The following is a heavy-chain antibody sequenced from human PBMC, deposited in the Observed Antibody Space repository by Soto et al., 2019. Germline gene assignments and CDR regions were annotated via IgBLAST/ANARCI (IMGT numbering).Heavy chain of an antibody. CDR1: GFTFSSYW. J-gene: IGHJ4*02. Sequence: EVQLVESGGGLVQPGGSLRLSCAASGFTFSSYWMHWVRRVPGKGLVWVSRINSDGSSTGYADSVMGRFTISRDNAKNTLYLQMNSLRAEDTAVYYCARDQGYCSGGSCYVAGYWGQGTLVTVSS. V-gene: IGHV3-74*01. CDR2: INSDGSST. D-gene: IGHD2-15*01. CDR3: ARDQGYCSGGSCYVAGY.